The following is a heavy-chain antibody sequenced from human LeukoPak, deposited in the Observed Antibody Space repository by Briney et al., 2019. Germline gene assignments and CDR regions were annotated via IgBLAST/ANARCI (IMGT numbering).Heavy chain of an antibody. CDR1: GFTFSSYA. CDR2: ISGSGGST. J-gene: IGHJ3*02. CDR3: ANYYYDSSGYYPLGAFDI. V-gene: IGHV3-23*01. Sequence: GGSLRLSCAASGFTFSSYAMSWVRQAPGKGLEWVSAISGSGGSTYYADSVKGRFTISRDNSKNTLYLQMNSLRAEDTAVYYCANYYYDSSGYYPLGAFDIWGQGTMVTVSS. D-gene: IGHD3-22*01.